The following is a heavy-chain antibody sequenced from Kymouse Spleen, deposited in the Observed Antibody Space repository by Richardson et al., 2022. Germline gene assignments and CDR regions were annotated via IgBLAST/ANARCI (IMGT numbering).Heavy chain of an antibody. CDR2: ISYDGSNK. Sequence: QVQLVESGGGVVQPGRSLRLSCAASGFTFSSYGMHWVRQAPGKGLEWVAVISYDGSNKYYADSVKGRFTISRDNSKNTLYLQMNSLRAEDTAVYYCAKDRLRWRGFFDYWGQGTLVTVSS. CDR3: AKDRLRWRGFFDY. V-gene: IGHV3-30*18. CDR1: GFTFSSYG. J-gene: IGHJ4*02. D-gene: IGHD4-23*01.